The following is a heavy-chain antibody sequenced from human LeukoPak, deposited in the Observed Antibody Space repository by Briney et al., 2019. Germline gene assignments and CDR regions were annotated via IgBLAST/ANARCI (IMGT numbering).Heavy chain of an antibody. V-gene: IGHV3-7*01. J-gene: IGHJ4*02. CDR2: IKQDGSEK. CDR1: GFTFSSYW. Sequence: GGSLRLSCAASGFTFSSYWMSWVRQAPGKGLEWVANIKQDGSEKYYVDSVKGRFTISRDNAKNSLYLQMNSLRAEDTAVYYCARDRRGNWNDLLFDYWGQGTLVTVSS. D-gene: IGHD1-1*01. CDR3: ARDRRGNWNDLLFDY.